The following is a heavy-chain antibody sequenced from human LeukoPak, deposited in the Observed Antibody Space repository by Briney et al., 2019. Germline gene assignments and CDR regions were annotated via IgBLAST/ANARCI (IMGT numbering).Heavy chain of an antibody. CDR1: GGSISSYY. CDR2: IYYSGST. J-gene: IGHJ4*02. Sequence: SETLSPTCTVSGGSISSYYWSWIRQPPGKGLEWIGYIYYSGSTNYNPSLKSRVTISLDTSKNQFSLKLSSVTAADTAVYYCAGHHPRNTVDFWGQGTLVTVSS. D-gene: IGHD2/OR15-2a*01. V-gene: IGHV4-59*08. CDR3: AGHHPRNTVDF.